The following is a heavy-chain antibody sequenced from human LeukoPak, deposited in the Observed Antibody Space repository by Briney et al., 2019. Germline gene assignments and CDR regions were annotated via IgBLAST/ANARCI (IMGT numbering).Heavy chain of an antibody. V-gene: IGHV3-21*01. J-gene: IGHJ4*02. D-gene: IGHD6-13*01. CDR2: ISSSSSYI. Sequence: GGSLRLSCAASGFTVSSNEMSWVRQAPGKGLEWVSSISSSSSYIYYADSVKGRFTISRDNAKNSLYLQMNSLRAEDTAVYYCASRRSIAAAVPYWGQGTLVTVSS. CDR3: ASRRSIAAAVPY. CDR1: GFTVSSNE.